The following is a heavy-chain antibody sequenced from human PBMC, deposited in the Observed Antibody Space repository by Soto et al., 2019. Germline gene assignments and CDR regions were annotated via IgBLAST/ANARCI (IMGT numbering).Heavy chain of an antibody. CDR2: ISGSGGST. CDR3: ARRSSGWYFDY. D-gene: IGHD6-19*01. CDR1: GVTFSSYA. V-gene: IGHV3-23*01. J-gene: IGHJ4*02. Sequence: PGWSLRLSCAASGVTFSSYARSWVRQAPGKGLEWVSAISGSGGSTYYADSVKGRFTISRDNSKNTLYLQMNSLRAEDTAVYYCARRSSGWYFDYWGQGTLVTVSS.